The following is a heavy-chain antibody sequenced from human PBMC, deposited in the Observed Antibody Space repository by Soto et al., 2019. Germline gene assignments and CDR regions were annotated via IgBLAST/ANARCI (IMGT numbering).Heavy chain of an antibody. J-gene: IGHJ4*02. Sequence: SVKVSCKASGGTFSSYAISWVRQAPGQGLEWMGGIIPIFGTANYAQKFQGRVTITADESTSTAYMELSSLRSEDTAVYYCARARSPYCSGGSCYPDYWGQGTLVTVSS. V-gene: IGHV1-69*13. CDR2: IIPIFGTA. CDR1: GGTFSSYA. D-gene: IGHD2-15*01. CDR3: ARARSPYCSGGSCYPDY.